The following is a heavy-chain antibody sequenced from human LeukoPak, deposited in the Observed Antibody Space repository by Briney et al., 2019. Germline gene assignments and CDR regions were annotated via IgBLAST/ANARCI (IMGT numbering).Heavy chain of an antibody. CDR1: GGTFSSYA. V-gene: IGHV1-69*05. D-gene: IGHD1-26*01. CDR3: ARRGWWEHTNYYYYYMDV. J-gene: IGHJ6*03. Sequence: SVKVSCKASGGTFSSYAISWVRQAPGQGLEWMGGIIPIFGTANYAQKFQGRVTITTDESTSTAYMELSSLRSEDTAVYYCARRGWWEHTNYYYYYMDVWGKGTTVTVSS. CDR2: IIPIFGTA.